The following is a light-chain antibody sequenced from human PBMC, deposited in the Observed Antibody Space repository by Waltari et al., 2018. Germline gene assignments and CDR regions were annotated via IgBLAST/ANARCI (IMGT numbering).Light chain of an antibody. CDR3: LSRDISSTRF. CDR2: GQD. J-gene: IGLJ2*01. Sequence: SSELPRDPTVSVALGQPVRITCQGDRLRRSSASWYQQRPGQAPVLVFYGQDNRPSGIPDRFSGSTSGDTATLTITGTQAEDEADYYCLSRDISSTRFFGGGTRLTV. V-gene: IGLV3-19*01. CDR1: RLRRSS.